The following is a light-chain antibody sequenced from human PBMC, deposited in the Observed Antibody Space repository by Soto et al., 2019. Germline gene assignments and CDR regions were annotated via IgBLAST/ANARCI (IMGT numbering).Light chain of an antibody. V-gene: IGKV4-1*01. J-gene: IGKJ1*01. CDR1: QSVLYSSNNKNS. CDR3: QQYYSTPS. CDR2: WAS. Sequence: DIVMTQSPDSLAVSLGERATINCKSSQSVLYSSNNKNSLAWYQQKPGQPPKLLIYWASTRESGVPDRFSGSGPGTDFTLTISSLQAKDVAVYYCQQYYSTPSFGQGTKVEIK.